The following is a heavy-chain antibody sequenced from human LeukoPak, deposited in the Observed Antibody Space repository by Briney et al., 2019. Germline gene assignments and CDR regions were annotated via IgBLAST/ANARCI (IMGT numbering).Heavy chain of an antibody. J-gene: IGHJ4*02. CDR2: ISGSGGSS. D-gene: IGHD6-13*01. CDR3: AKVIAIGYSSSWYDLDY. V-gene: IGHV3-23*01. Sequence: PGGSLRLSCAASVFTFSSYAMSWVRQAPGKGLEWVSAISGSGGSSYYADSVKGRFTISRDNSKNTLYLQMNSLRAEDTAVYYCAKVIAIGYSSSWYDLDYWGQGTLVTVSS. CDR1: VFTFSSYA.